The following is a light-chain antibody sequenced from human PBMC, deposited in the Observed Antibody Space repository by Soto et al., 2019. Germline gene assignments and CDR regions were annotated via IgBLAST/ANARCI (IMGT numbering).Light chain of an antibody. Sequence: SALTQPASVSGSPGQSITISCTGTSRDVGGYNYVSWYQQHPGKAPRLLIYEVSNRPSGVSNHFSGSKSGNTASLTISGLQAEDEADYYCSSYTGSTTPVFGGGTKLTVL. J-gene: IGLJ3*02. CDR1: SRDVGGYNY. CDR2: EVS. CDR3: SSYTGSTTPV. V-gene: IGLV2-14*03.